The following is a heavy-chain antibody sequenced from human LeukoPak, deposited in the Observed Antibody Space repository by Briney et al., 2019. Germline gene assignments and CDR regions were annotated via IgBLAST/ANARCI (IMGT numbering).Heavy chain of an antibody. Sequence: GGSLRLSCVVSGFTFGSSWMSWVRQAPGKGLEWETNIKPDGSEKYYVDSVKGRFTISRDNSRNSLYLDINNLRTEDTAIYYCAKDRDSNWYPYFEYWGQGTLITVSS. CDR2: IKPDGSEK. CDR1: GFTFGSSW. J-gene: IGHJ4*02. CDR3: AKDRDSNWYPYFEY. V-gene: IGHV3-7*03. D-gene: IGHD4-11*01.